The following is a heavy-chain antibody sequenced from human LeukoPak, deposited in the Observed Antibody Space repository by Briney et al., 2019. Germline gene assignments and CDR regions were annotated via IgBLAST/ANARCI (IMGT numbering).Heavy chain of an antibody. CDR3: TRRDYYDSSGYYDY. Sequence: GGSLKLSCAASGFTFSGSAMHWVRQASGKGLEWVGRIRSKANSYATAYAASVKGRFTFSRDNSRNTAYLQMNSLKTEDTAVYYCTRRDYYDSSGYYDYWGQGTLVTVSS. V-gene: IGHV3-73*01. CDR1: GFTFSGSA. J-gene: IGHJ4*02. D-gene: IGHD3-22*01. CDR2: IRSKANSYAT.